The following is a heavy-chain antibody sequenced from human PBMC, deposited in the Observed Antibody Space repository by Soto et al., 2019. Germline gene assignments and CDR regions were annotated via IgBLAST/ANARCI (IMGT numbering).Heavy chain of an antibody. J-gene: IGHJ5*02. CDR3: AREVVRVAGTRWFDP. Sequence: ASVKVSCKASGYTFTRYVISRVRQDPGQGLEWMGWISAYNGNTNYAQKLQGRVTMTTDTSTSTAYMELRSLRSDDTAVYYCAREVVRVAGTRWFDPWGQGTLVTVPS. CDR1: GYTFTRYV. CDR2: ISAYNGNT. D-gene: IGHD6-19*01. V-gene: IGHV1-18*01.